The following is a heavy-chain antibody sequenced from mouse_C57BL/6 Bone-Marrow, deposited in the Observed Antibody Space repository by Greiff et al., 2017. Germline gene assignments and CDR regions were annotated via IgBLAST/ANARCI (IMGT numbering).Heavy chain of an antibody. D-gene: IGHD2-4*01. V-gene: IGHV1-55*01. CDR1: GYTFTSYW. CDR2: IYPGSGST. Sequence: VKLQQPGAELVKPGASVKMSCKASGYTFTSYWITWVKQRPGQGLEWIGDIYPGSGSTNYNEKFKSKATLTVDTSSSTAYMQLSSLTSEDSAVYYCARKGYDYDWFAYWGQGTLVTVSA. CDR3: ARKGYDYDWFAY. J-gene: IGHJ3*01.